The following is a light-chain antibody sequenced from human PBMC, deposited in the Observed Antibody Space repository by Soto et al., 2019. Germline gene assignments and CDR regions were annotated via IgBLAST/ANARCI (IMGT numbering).Light chain of an antibody. CDR2: DAS. CDR3: QQYDTLRIT. J-gene: IGKJ5*01. Sequence: DIQMTQSPSSLSASVGDRVTITCQASQDISNYLNWYQHKPGEAPKLLIYDASNLEIGVSSRFSGSGSGTDFTFTINNLQPEDIATYYCQQYDTLRITFGQGTRLEIK. CDR1: QDISNY. V-gene: IGKV1-33*01.